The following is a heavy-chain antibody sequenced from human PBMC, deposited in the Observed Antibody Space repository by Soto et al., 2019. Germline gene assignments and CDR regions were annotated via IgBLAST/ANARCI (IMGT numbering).Heavy chain of an antibody. D-gene: IGHD3-22*01. CDR2: IYYTGTT. V-gene: IGHV4-59*08. Sequence: SETLSLTCTVSCGSISSYYWSWVRQPPGKGLEWIGYIYYTGTTNYNPSLKSRVTISLDTSKNQFSLKLSSVTAADTAVYYCARLTSGYYANFDYWGQGTLVTVS. CDR1: CGSISSYY. J-gene: IGHJ4*02. CDR3: ARLTSGYYANFDY.